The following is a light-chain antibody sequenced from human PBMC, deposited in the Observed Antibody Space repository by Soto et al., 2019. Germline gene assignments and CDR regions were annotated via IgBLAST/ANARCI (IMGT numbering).Light chain of an antibody. CDR1: QTISSW. Sequence: LQMTQYPSTMSAAVGDRGTSNPRASQTISSWLAWYQQKPGKAPKLLIYKASTLKGGVPSRFSGSGSGTEFTLTINSLQPDDFATYYCRHYNSYSGTFGQGTQLEIK. V-gene: IGKV1-5*03. CDR2: KAS. J-gene: IGKJ2*02. CDR3: RHYNSYSGT.